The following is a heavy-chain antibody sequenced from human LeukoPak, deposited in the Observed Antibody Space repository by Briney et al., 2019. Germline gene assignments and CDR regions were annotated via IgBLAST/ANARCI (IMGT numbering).Heavy chain of an antibody. CDR1: GGSISSYY. Sequence: SETLSLTCTVSGGSISSYYWSWIRQPPGKGLEWIGYIYYSGSTNYNPSLKSRVTISVDTSKNQFSLKLSSVTAADTAVYYCASEVRGVTIWGQGTLVTVSS. J-gene: IGHJ4*02. CDR3: ASEVRGVTI. CDR2: IYYSGST. V-gene: IGHV4-59*01. D-gene: IGHD3-10*01.